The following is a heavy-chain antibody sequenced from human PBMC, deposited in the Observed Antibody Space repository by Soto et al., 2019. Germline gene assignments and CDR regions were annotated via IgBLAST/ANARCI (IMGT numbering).Heavy chain of an antibody. CDR1: GFTFSSYA. D-gene: IGHD2-2*01. V-gene: IGHV3-64*01. J-gene: IGHJ3*02. CDR3: ARALYATARALDI. CDR2: IGSNGGRT. Sequence: EVQLVESGGGLVQPGGSLRLSCAASGFTFSSYAMHWVRQAPGKGLEYVSAIGSNGGRTYYANSVKGRFTISRDNSKNTLYLQMGSLRAEDMAVYYCARALYATARALDIWGQGTMVTVSS.